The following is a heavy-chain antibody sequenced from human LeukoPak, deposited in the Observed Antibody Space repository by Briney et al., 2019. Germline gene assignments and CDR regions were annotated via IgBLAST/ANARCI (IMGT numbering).Heavy chain of an antibody. V-gene: IGHV3-72*01. CDR2: IRNRANGYST. Sequence: GGSLRLSCVASGFTFSDHYMDWVRQTPGKGLEWVSRIRNRANGYSTEYAASVQGRFTISRDDSKNSLYLQMNTLKTEDTAVYSCARWSNATVSGTRAAFDLWGQGTMVTVSS. J-gene: IGHJ3*01. CDR1: GFTFSDHY. D-gene: IGHD6-13*01. CDR3: ARWSNATVSGTRAAFDL.